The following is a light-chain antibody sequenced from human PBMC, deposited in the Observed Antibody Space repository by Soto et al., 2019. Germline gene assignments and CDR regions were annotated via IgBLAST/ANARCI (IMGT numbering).Light chain of an antibody. CDR1: SSDVGGYNY. Sequence: QSALTQPASVSGSPGQSITISCTGTSSDVGGYNYVSWYQQHPGKAPKLMIYEVSNRPSGVSNRFSGSKSGNTASLTISGLQADDEADDYCSSYTSSSTLEVFGGGTKVTVL. J-gene: IGLJ3*02. CDR3: SSYTSSSTLEV. V-gene: IGLV2-14*01. CDR2: EVS.